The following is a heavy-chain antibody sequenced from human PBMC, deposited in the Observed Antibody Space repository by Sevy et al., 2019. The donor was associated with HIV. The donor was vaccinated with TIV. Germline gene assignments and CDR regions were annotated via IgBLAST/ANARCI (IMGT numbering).Heavy chain of an antibody. CDR3: SSWGGFRGVITPLVDYFDY. V-gene: IGHV3-21*01. CDR2: ISSSSSYI. D-gene: IGHD3-10*01. CDR1: GFTFSSYS. J-gene: IGHJ4*02. Sequence: GGSLRLSCAASGFTFSSYSMNWVRQAPGKGLEWVSSISSSSSYIYYADSVKGRLTISRDNAKNLLYLQMNSLRAEDTAVYYCSSWGGFRGVITPLVDYFDYWGQGTLVTVSS.